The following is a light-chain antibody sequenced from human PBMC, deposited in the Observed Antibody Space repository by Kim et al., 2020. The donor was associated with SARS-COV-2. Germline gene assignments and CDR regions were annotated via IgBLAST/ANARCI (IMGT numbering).Light chain of an antibody. CDR1: SSDVGGYNY. CDR3: SSYTSSLTRV. V-gene: IGLV2-14*03. CDR2: DVS. Sequence: GQSITSSCTGTSSDVGGYNYVSWYHQHPGKAPELIIYDVSSRPSGVSNRFSGSKSGNTASLTISGLQAEDEGNYYCSSYTSSLTRVFGGGTKVTVL. J-gene: IGLJ3*02.